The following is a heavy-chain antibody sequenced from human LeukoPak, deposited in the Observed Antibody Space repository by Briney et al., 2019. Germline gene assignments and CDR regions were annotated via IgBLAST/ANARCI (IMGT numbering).Heavy chain of an antibody. V-gene: IGHV4-4*02. J-gene: IGHJ4*02. CDR1: GGSISSSNW. D-gene: IGHD3-10*01. Sequence: SETLSLTCAVSGGSISSSNWWSWVRQPPGKGLEWIGEIYHSGSTNYNPSLKSRVTISVDKSKNQFSLKLSSVTAADTAVYYCARDRLPHYGSGSHFDYWGQGTLVTVSS. CDR3: ARDRLPHYGSGSHFDY. CDR2: IYHSGST.